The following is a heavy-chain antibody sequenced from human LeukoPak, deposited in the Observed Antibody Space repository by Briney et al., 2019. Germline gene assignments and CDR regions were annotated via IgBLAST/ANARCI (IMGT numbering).Heavy chain of an antibody. CDR3: ARDGNYYGMDV. V-gene: IGHV3-7*01. Sequence: PGGSLRLSCAASGFTFSSYWMSWVRQAPGKGLEWVANIKQDGSEKYYVDSVKGRFAISRDNAKNSLYLQMNSLRVEDTAVYYCARDGNYYGMDVWGQGTTVTVSS. CDR1: GFTFSSYW. CDR2: IKQDGSEK. J-gene: IGHJ6*02.